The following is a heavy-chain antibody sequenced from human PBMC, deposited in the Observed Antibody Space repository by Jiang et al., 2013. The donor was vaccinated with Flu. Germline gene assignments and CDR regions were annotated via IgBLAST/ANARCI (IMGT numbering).Heavy chain of an antibody. CDR1: GFTFSSYG. CDR2: IWSDGSNK. CDR3: ARDRKGLPEKFVDY. V-gene: IGHV3-33*01. Sequence: VQLVESGGGVVQPGRSLRLSCAASGFTFSSYGMHWVRQAPGKGLEWVAVIWSDGSNKYHADSVKGRFTISRDNSKNTLYLQMNSLRAEDTAVYYCARDRKGLPEKFVDYWGQGTLVTVSS. J-gene: IGHJ4*02.